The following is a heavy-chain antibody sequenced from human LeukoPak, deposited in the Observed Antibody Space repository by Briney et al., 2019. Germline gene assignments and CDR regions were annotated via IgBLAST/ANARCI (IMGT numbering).Heavy chain of an antibody. D-gene: IGHD3-3*01. CDR3: ARGPPLGGDFWSGYYSDY. Sequence: SETLSLTCTVSGGSISSGGYYWSWIRQHPGKGLEWIGYIYYSGSTYYNPSLKSRVTISVDTSKNQFSLELSSVTAADTAVYYCARGPPLGGDFWSGYYSDYWGQGTLVTVSS. CDR2: IYYSGST. J-gene: IGHJ4*02. CDR1: GGSISSGGYY. V-gene: IGHV4-31*03.